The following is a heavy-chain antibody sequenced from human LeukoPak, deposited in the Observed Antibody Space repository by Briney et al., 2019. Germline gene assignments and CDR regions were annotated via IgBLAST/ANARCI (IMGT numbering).Heavy chain of an antibody. CDR3: ARNTLIAAAGALDY. V-gene: IGHV1-18*01. J-gene: IGHJ4*02. CDR2: ISAYNGNT. CDR1: GYTFTSYG. Sequence: ASVKVSCKASGYTFTSYGISWVRQAPGQGLEWMGWISAYNGNTNYAQKLQGRVTMTTDTSTSTAYMELRSLRSDDTAVYYCARNTLIAAAGALDYWGQETLSPSPQ. D-gene: IGHD6-13*01.